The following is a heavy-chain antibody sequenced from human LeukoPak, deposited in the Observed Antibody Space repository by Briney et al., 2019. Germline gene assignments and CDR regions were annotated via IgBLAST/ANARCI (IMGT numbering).Heavy chain of an antibody. CDR1: GFTYSSYW. Sequence: GGSLRLSCAASGFTYSSYWMSWVRQAPGKGLEWVANIKQDGSGKYYVDSVKGRFTISRDNAKNSLYLQMNSLRAEDTAVYYCARDSNIVVVPAAWYYFDYWGQGTLVTVYS. J-gene: IGHJ4*02. D-gene: IGHD2-2*01. CDR2: IKQDGSGK. V-gene: IGHV3-7*01. CDR3: ARDSNIVVVPAAWYYFDY.